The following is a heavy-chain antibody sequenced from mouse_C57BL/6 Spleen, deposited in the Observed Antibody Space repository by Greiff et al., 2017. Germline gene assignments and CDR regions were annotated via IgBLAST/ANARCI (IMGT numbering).Heavy chain of an antibody. J-gene: IGHJ1*03. CDR2: ISSGGDYI. Sequence: EVKLVESGAGLVKPGGSLKLSCAASGFTFSSYAMSWVRQTPEKRLEWVAYISSGGDYIYYADTVKGRFTISRDNARNTLYLQMRRLKSEDTAMYYCTSVSSNYDWYFDVWGTGTTVTVAS. D-gene: IGHD2-5*01. CDR1: GFTFSSYA. CDR3: TSVSSNYDWYFDV. V-gene: IGHV5-9-1*02.